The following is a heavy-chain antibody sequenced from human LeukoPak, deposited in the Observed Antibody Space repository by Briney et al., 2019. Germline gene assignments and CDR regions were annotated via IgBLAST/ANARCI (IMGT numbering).Heavy chain of an antibody. J-gene: IGHJ1*01. CDR3: ATDPTVAGTSEYFQH. CDR2: ISGSGGST. V-gene: IGHV3-23*01. Sequence: GGSLRLSCAASGFTFSSYAMSWVRQAPGKGLEWVSVISGSGGSTYSADSVKGRSTISRDNSKNTLYLEMNSLRAEDTAVYYCATDPTVAGTSEYFQHWGQGTLVTVSS. CDR1: GFTFSSYA. D-gene: IGHD6-19*01.